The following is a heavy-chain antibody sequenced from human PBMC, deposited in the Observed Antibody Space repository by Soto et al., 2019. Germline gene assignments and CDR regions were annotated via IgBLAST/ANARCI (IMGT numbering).Heavy chain of an antibody. V-gene: IGHV4-34*01. CDR1: CGTSDVYH. J-gene: IGHJ4*02. CDR3: ARGPLLSSYYTKNSRDRGYFDF. CDR2: ISRSGSA. Sequence: SPTAACSCGTSDVYHSNWILHRPAKGLEWLGEISRSGSATYNPSRKGRVTMSVDTSKNQSSLRVTSVTAADTARYYCARGPLLSSYYTKNSRDRGYFDFWGQGTLVTVSS. D-gene: IGHD3-10*01.